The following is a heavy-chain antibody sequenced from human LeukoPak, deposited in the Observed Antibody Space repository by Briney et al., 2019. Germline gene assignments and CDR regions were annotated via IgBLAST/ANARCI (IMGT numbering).Heavy chain of an antibody. CDR2: IKQDGSEK. CDR1: GFTFRSYW. CDR3: ARIMIVVVIGPRDAFDI. Sequence: PGGSLRLSCAASGFTFRSYWMSWVRQAPGKGLEWVATIKQDGSEKYYVDSVKGRFTISKDNAKHSLYLQMNSLRAEDTAVYYCARIMIVVVIGPRDAFDIWGQGTMLTVSS. D-gene: IGHD3-22*01. V-gene: IGHV3-7*01. J-gene: IGHJ3*02.